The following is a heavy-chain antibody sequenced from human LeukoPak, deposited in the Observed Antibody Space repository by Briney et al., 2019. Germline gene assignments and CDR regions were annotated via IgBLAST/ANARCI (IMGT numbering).Heavy chain of an antibody. CDR1: GRSLPTTRFY. CDR2: VYYFGNA. D-gene: IGHD3-10*01. V-gene: IGHV4-39*01. J-gene: IGHJ4*02. CDR3: ATHKEGSYFES. Sequence: SETLSLTCSVSGRSLPTTRFYWGSISQPPGVGREWIGSVYYFGNAYYGPSCLDRATISIDASKKHISLNLSSVTARDTGTYYGATHKEGSYFESWGEGSLVSVSA.